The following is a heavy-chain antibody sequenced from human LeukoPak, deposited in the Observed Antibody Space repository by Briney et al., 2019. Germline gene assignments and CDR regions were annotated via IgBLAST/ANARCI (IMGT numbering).Heavy chain of an antibody. CDR1: GGTFSSYA. Sequence: ASVKVSCKASGGTFSSYAISWVRQAPGQGLEWMGGIIPIFGTANYAQKFQGRVTITADESTSTAYMELSSLRSEDTAVYYCARGETYYYDSSGYYDAFDIWGQGTMVTVSS. J-gene: IGHJ3*02. V-gene: IGHV1-69*01. CDR2: IIPIFGTA. D-gene: IGHD3-22*01. CDR3: ARGETYYYDSSGYYDAFDI.